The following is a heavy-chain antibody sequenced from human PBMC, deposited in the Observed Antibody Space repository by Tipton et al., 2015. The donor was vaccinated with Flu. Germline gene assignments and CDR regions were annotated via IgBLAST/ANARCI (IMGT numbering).Heavy chain of an antibody. CDR2: INPNSGDT. V-gene: IGHV1-2*06. Sequence: QVQLVQSGAEVKKPGASVKVSCGASGYTFTGYYMHWVRQAPGQGLEWMGRINPNSGDTNYAQKFQGRVTMTRDTSISTAYMDLSRLRSDDTAVYYCAREIEADDSNGIRYNGIRYNDYWGQGTLVTVSS. CDR3: AREIEADDSNGIRYNGIRYNDY. CDR1: GYTFTGYY. D-gene: IGHD3-22*01. J-gene: IGHJ4*02.